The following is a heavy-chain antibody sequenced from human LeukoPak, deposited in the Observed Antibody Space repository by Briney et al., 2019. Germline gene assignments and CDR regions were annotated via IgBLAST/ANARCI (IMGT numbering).Heavy chain of an antibody. CDR3: ARGTTMVRGVSYYYYYMDV. D-gene: IGHD3-10*01. Sequence: GASVKVSCKASGGTFSSYAISWVRQAPGQGLEWMGGIIPIFGTANYAQKFQGRVTITADESTSTAYMELSSLRSEDTAVYYCARGTTMVRGVSYYYYYMDVWGKGTTVTISS. J-gene: IGHJ6*03. CDR1: GGTFSSYA. CDR2: IIPIFGTA. V-gene: IGHV1-69*13.